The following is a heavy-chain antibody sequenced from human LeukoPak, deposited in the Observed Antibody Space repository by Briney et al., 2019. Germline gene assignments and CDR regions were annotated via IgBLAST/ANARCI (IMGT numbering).Heavy chain of an antibody. V-gene: IGHV3-48*03. CDR2: ISSSGNTI. J-gene: IGHJ4*02. D-gene: IGHD5-18*01. Sequence: GGSLRLSCAASGFTLSSYEMNWARQAPGKGLEWVSYISSSGNTIYYADSVKGRFTISRDNAKNSLYLQMNSLRAEDTAVYYCARGGGHSYGSFDYWGQGTLVTVSS. CDR3: ARGGGHSYGSFDY. CDR1: GFTLSSYE.